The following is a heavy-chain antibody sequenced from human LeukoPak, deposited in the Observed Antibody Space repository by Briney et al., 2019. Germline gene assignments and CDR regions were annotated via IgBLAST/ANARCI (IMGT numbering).Heavy chain of an antibody. CDR1: GDSINSGSYY. D-gene: IGHD4-17*01. CDR2: IYISGRT. Sequence: SETLSLTCTVSGDSINSGSYYWSWIRQPAGKGLEWIGRIYISGRTNYNPSLKSRVTISVDTSKNQFSLKLSSVTAADTAVYYCARTGTGYGDYDNWFDPWGQGTLVTVSS. V-gene: IGHV4-61*02. J-gene: IGHJ5*02. CDR3: ARTGTGYGDYDNWFDP.